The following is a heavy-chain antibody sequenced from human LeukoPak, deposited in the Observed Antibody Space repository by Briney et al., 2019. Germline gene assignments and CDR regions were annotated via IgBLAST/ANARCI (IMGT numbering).Heavy chain of an antibody. J-gene: IGHJ5*02. CDR3: ARDLGEAVAGTSEAGWFDP. CDR2: TYYRSKWYN. Sequence: SQTLSLTCAISGDSVSSNSAAWNWIRQSPSRGLEWLGRTYYRSKWYNDYAVSVKSRITINPDTSKNQFSLQLNSVTPEDTAVYYCARDLGEAVAGTSEAGWFDPWGQGTLVTVSS. CDR1: GDSVSSNSAA. V-gene: IGHV6-1*01. D-gene: IGHD6-19*01.